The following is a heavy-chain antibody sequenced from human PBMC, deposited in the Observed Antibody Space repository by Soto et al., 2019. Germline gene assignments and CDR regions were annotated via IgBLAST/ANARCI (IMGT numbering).Heavy chain of an antibody. Sequence: EVQLVESGGELVQPGGSLRLSCAASGFSFPTYAMNWVRQAPGKGLEWLSFIHMTHNVIFYADSVRGRFTISRDNAKDSLYLQMNSLRXXDXXXXXXXSDPDGDLDFDYWGQGTLVTVSS. D-gene: IGHD4-17*01. CDR1: GFSFPTYA. CDR3: XSDPDGDLDFDY. V-gene: IGHV3-48*01. CDR2: IHMTHNVI. J-gene: IGHJ4*02.